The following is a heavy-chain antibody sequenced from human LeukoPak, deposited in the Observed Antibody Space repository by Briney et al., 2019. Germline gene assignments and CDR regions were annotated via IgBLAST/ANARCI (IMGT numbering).Heavy chain of an antibody. CDR3: ASLYCSSTSCSNDAFDI. J-gene: IGHJ3*02. CDR1: GYSFTSYW. V-gene: IGHV5-51*01. CDR2: IYPGDSDT. Sequence: GESLKISCKGSGYSFTSYWIGWVRQLPGKGLEWMGIIYPGDSDTRYSPSFQGQVTISADKSISTAYLQWSSLKASDTAMYYCASLYCSSTSCSNDAFDIWGQGTMVTVSS. D-gene: IGHD2-2*01.